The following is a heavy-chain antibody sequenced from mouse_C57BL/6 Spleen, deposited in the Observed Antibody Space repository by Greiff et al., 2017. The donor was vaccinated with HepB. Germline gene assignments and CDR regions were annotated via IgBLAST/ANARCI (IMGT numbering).Heavy chain of an antibody. Sequence: EVQLQESGPELVKPGASVKIPCKASGYTFTDYNMDWVKQSHGKSLEWIGDINPNNGGTIYNQKFKGKATLTVDKSSSTAYMELRSLTSEDTAVYYCARRSIITTGKGAWFAYWGQGTLVTVSA. V-gene: IGHV1-18*01. CDR3: ARRSIITTGKGAWFAY. J-gene: IGHJ3*01. CDR2: INPNNGGT. D-gene: IGHD1-1*01. CDR1: GYTFTDYN.